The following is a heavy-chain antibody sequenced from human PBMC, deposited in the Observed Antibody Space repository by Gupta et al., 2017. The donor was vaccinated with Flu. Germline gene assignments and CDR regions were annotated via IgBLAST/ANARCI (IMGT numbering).Heavy chain of an antibody. CDR1: GFTFSSYA. J-gene: IGHJ4*02. Sequence: EVQLLESGGGLVQPGGSLRLSCAASGFTFSSYAMSWVRQAPGKGLEWVSAISGSGGSTYYADSVKGRFTIYRDNSKNTLYLQMNSLRAEDTAVYYCAKDLGDIVVVVAAHVYFDYWGQGTLVTVSS. D-gene: IGHD2-15*01. CDR2: ISGSGGST. CDR3: AKDLGDIVVVVAAHVYFDY. V-gene: IGHV3-23*01.